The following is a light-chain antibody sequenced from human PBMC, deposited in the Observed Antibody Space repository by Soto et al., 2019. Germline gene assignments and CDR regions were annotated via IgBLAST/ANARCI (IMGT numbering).Light chain of an antibody. CDR3: QQYYDTPYT. Sequence: DIQMTQSPSSLSASVGDRVTITCQASQDINKNLIWYQQKPGKAPKLLIYDASDLETGVPSRFSGSGSGTDFTLTISSLQAEDVAVYYCQQYYDTPYTFGQGTRLEI. V-gene: IGKV1-33*01. CDR1: QDINKN. CDR2: DAS. J-gene: IGKJ2*01.